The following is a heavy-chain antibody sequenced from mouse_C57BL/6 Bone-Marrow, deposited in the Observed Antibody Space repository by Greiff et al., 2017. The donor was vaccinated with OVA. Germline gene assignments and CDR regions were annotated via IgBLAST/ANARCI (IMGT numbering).Heavy chain of an antibody. CDR3: VYEYDAWFAY. CDR2: IDPSDSET. CDR1: GYTFTSYW. V-gene: IGHV1-52*01. D-gene: IGHD2-4*01. J-gene: IGHJ3*01. Sequence: QVQLQQPGAELVRPGSSVKLSCKASGYTFTSYWMHWVKQRPIQGLEWIGNIDPSDSETNYNQKFKDKATLTVDKSSSTAYMQLSSLTSEDSAVYYCVYEYDAWFAYWGQGTLVTVSA.